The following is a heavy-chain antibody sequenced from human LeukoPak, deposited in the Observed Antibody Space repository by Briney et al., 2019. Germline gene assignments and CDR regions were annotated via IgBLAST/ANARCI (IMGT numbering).Heavy chain of an antibody. Sequence: GGSLRLSCAASGFTFSNYAMHWVRQAPGKGLEYVSAISSNGGSTYYANSVKGRFAISRDSSKNTLYLQMESLRAEDMAVYYCARGTMRVALDYWGQGTLVTVSS. V-gene: IGHV3-64*01. CDR1: GFTFSNYA. CDR2: ISSNGGST. J-gene: IGHJ4*02. CDR3: ARGTMRVALDY. D-gene: IGHD1-14*01.